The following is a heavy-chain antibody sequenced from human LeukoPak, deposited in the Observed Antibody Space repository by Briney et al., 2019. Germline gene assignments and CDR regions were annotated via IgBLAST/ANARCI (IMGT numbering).Heavy chain of an antibody. Sequence: ASVKVSCKASGYTLTGYYMHWVRQAPGQGLEWMGWINPNNGGTNCAREFQGRVTMTRDTSISTAYMELSRLSSDDTAMYYCARAGFGYLTASYFDYWGQGTLVTVSS. D-gene: IGHD3-9*01. CDR3: ARAGFGYLTASYFDY. V-gene: IGHV1-2*02. J-gene: IGHJ4*02. CDR2: INPNNGGT. CDR1: GYTLTGYY.